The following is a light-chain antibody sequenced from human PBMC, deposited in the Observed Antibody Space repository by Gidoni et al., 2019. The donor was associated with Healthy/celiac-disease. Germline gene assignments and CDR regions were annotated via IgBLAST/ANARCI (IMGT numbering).Light chain of an antibody. Sequence: VLTQSPATLSLSPGESATLSCRASQSVSSYLAWYQQTPGQAPRLLSYDASNKATGIPARFSGSGSGTDFTLTISSREPEDFAVYYCQQRSNWPQGTFGQXTRLEIK. CDR1: QSVSSY. V-gene: IGKV3-11*01. CDR2: DAS. CDR3: QQRSNWPQGT. J-gene: IGKJ5*01.